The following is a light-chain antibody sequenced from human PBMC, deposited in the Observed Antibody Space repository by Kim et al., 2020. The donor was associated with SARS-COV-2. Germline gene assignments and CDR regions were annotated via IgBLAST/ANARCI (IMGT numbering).Light chain of an antibody. CDR3: QRWGA. J-gene: IGKJ4*01. V-gene: IGKV3-20*01. CDR2: GAS. Sequence: EIVLTQSPGTLSLPLGERAAVSCRASQSVGSTYLAWYQQKPGQAPRLLIYGASSRATGVPDRFSGSGSGTNFTLTISRLQPEDFAVYYCQRWGAFGGGTKVDIK. CDR1: QSVGSTY.